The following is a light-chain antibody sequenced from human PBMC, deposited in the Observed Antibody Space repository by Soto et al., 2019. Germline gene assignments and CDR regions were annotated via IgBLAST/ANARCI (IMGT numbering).Light chain of an antibody. CDR3: QSYDSSLSGYV. Sequence: QSVLTQPPSVSGAPGQRVTFSCTGSSSNIGAGYDVHWYQQLPGTAPKLVIYANKNRPSGVPDRFSGSKSGTSASLAITGLQAEDEADYYCQSYDSSLSGYVFGGGTQLTVL. J-gene: IGLJ7*01. V-gene: IGLV1-40*01. CDR2: ANK. CDR1: SSNIGAGYD.